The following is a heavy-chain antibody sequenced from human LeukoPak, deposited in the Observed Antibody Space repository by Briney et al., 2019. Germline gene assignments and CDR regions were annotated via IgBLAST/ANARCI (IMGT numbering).Heavy chain of an antibody. D-gene: IGHD3-22*01. J-gene: IGHJ4*02. CDR3: ARVYYDSSGYPLGFDY. CDR2: INPNSGGT. Sequence: GASVKVSCKASGYTFTGYYMHWVRQAPGQGLEWMGWINPNSGGTNYAQKFQGRVTMTRDTSISTAYMELSRLRSDDTAVYYCARVYYDSSGYPLGFDYWGQGTLVTVSS. V-gene: IGHV1-2*02. CDR1: GYTFTGYY.